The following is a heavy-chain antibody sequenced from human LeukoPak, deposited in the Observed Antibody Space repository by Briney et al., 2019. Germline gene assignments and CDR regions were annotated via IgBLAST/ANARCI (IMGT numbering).Heavy chain of an antibody. CDR3: ARDLRDYDILTGYYYGSRDYYGMDV. V-gene: IGHV1-46*01. CDR1: GYTFTSYY. D-gene: IGHD3-9*01. J-gene: IGHJ6*02. CDR2: INPSGGST. Sequence: ASVKVSCKASGYTFTSYYMHWVRPAPGQGLEWMGIINPSGGSTSYAQKFQGRVTMTRDTSTSTVYMELSSLRSEDTAVYYCARDLRDYDILTGYYYGSRDYYGMDVWGQGTTVTVSS.